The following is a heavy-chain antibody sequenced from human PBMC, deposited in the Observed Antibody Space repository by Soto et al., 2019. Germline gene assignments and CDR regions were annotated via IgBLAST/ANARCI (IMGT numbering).Heavy chain of an antibody. CDR2: IYYSGNT. V-gene: IGHV4-30-4*01. D-gene: IGHD1-1*01. Sequence: PSETLSLTCTVSGGSISSGDYYWSWIRQPPGKGLEWIAYIYYSGNTFYNPSLKSRVAISVDTSKNQFSLKLSSVTAADTAVYYCARELDAIDYWGQGTLVTVSS. CDR3: ARELDAIDY. CDR1: GGSISSGDYY. J-gene: IGHJ4*02.